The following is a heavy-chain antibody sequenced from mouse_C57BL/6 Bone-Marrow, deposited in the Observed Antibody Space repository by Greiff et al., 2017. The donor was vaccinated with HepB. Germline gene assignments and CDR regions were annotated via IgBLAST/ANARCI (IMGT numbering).Heavy chain of an antibody. CDR1: GYTFTSYT. J-gene: IGHJ2*01. Sequence: QVHVKQSGAELARPGASVKMSCKASGYTFTSYTMHWVKQRPGQGLEWIGYINPSSGYTKYNQKFKDKATLTADKSSSTAYMQLSSLTSEDSAVYYCARWEGYYYGSSYDYWGQGTTLTVSS. CDR2: INPSSGYT. CDR3: ARWEGYYYGSSYDY. D-gene: IGHD1-1*01. V-gene: IGHV1-4*01.